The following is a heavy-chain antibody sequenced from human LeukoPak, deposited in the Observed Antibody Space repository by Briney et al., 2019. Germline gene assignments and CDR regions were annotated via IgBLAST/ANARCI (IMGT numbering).Heavy chain of an antibody. D-gene: IGHD1-26*01. CDR1: GGSISSYY. J-gene: IGHJ4*02. CDR3: ARRTGSYYGRFDY. Sequence: SETPSLTRTVSGGSISSYYWSWIRQPPGKGLEWLGYIYYSGSTNYNPSLQSRVTMSVDTSKNQFSLKLSSVTAADTAMYYWARRTGSYYGRFDYWGQGTLVTVSS. CDR2: IYYSGST. V-gene: IGHV4-59*08.